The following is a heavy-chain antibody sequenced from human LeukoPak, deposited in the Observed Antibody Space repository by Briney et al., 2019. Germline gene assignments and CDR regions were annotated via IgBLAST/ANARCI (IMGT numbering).Heavy chain of an antibody. Sequence: SVKVSCKASGGTFSSYAISWVRQAPGQGLEWMGRIIPILGIANYAQKFQGRVTITADTSTSTAYMELSSLRSEDTAVYYCARAGYSSGWTIDYWGQGTLVTVSS. CDR2: IIPILGIA. V-gene: IGHV1-69*04. CDR3: ARAGYSSGWTIDY. D-gene: IGHD6-19*01. J-gene: IGHJ4*02. CDR1: GGTFSSYA.